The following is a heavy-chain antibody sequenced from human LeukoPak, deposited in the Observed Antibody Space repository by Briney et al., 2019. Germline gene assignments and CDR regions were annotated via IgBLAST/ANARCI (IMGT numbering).Heavy chain of an antibody. V-gene: IGHV4-31*03. J-gene: IGHJ5*02. CDR2: IYYSGST. Sequence: PSQTLSLTCTVSGGSISSGGYYWSWIRQHPGKGLEWTGYIYYSGSTYYNPSLKSRVTTSVDTSKNQFSLKLSSVTAADTAVYYCARDHSVVTPRGGYNWFDPWGQGTLVTVSS. CDR1: GGSISSGGYY. CDR3: ARDHSVVTPRGGYNWFDP. D-gene: IGHD2-15*01.